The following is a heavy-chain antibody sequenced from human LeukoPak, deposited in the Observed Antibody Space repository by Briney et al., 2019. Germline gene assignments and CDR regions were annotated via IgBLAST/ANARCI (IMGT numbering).Heavy chain of an antibody. CDR3: AKRGAAREFDY. J-gene: IGHJ4*02. Sequence: GRSLRLSCAASGFTFNDYAMHWVRQAPGKGLEWVSGISSNSGYIVYADSVKGRFTISRDNAKNSLYLQMNSLRVEDMALYYCAKRGAAREFDYWGQGTLVTVSS. CDR1: GFTFNDYA. D-gene: IGHD6-6*01. V-gene: IGHV3-9*03. CDR2: ISSNSGYI.